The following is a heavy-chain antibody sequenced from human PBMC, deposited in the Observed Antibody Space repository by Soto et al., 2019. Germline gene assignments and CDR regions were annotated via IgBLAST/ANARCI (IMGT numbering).Heavy chain of an antibody. D-gene: IGHD2-15*01. V-gene: IGHV2-5*02. J-gene: IGHJ5*02. CDR2: IYWDDDK. CDR3: AHRDPLGVVAAPDWFDP. CDR1: GFSLSTSVVG. Sequence: QITLKESGPTLVKPTQTLTLTCTFSGFSLSTSVVGVGWIRQPPGKALEWLALIYWDDDKRYSPSLKSRLTITKDTSKNQVVRTMTNMDPVDTATYYCAHRDPLGVVAAPDWFDPWGQGTLVTVSS.